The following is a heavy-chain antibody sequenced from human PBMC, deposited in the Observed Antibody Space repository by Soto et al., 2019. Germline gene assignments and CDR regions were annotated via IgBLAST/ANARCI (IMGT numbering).Heavy chain of an antibody. CDR2: IDRDGSKT. V-gene: IGHV3-7*04. D-gene: IGHD3-3*01. J-gene: IGHJ4*02. CDR3: VRDFAECDF. CDR1: GFKFTDYW. Sequence: EVQIVESGGGLVQPGWSLRLSCGTSGFKFTDYWMTWVRHAPGKGLEWVANIDRDGSKTYYLDSVRGRFTISRKSAEASVYLQLDKLRIEDTAVYYCVRDFAECDFWGQGTLVTVS.